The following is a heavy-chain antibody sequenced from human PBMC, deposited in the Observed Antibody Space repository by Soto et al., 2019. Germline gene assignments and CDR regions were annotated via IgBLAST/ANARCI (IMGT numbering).Heavy chain of an antibody. CDR2: INHSGST. CDR1: GGSFSGYY. J-gene: IGHJ4*02. D-gene: IGHD3-16*02. V-gene: IGHV4-34*01. CDR3: ARGKLSDYVWGSYRYHFDY. Sequence: TLSLTCAVYGGSFSGYYWSWIRQPPGKGLEWIGEINHSGSTNYNPSLKSRVTISVNTSKNQFSLKLSSVTAADTAVYYCARGKLSDYVWGSYRYHFDYWGQGTVGTVAS.